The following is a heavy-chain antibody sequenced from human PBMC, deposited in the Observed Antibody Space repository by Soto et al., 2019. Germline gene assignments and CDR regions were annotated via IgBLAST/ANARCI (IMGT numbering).Heavy chain of an antibody. Sequence: GGSLRLSCAASGFTFSSYGMHWVRQAPGKGLEWVAVIWYDGSNKYYADSVKGGFTISRDNSKNTLYLQMNSLRAEDTAVYYCARDGDVVVVVAGTLGYMDVWGQGTTVTVSS. D-gene: IGHD2-15*01. CDR2: IWYDGSNK. CDR1: GFTFSSYG. V-gene: IGHV3-33*01. J-gene: IGHJ6*03. CDR3: ARDGDVVVVVAGTLGYMDV.